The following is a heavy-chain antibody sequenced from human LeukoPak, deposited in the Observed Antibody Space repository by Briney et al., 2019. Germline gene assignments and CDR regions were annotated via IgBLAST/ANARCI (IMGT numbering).Heavy chain of an antibody. CDR3: AREDRLSFDI. CDR1: GDRVSSNNAA. D-gene: IGHD5-12*01. V-gene: IGHV6-1*01. Sequence: SQTLSLTCAIPGDRVSSNNAAWHWIRQSPSTGLEWLGRTYYRSKWYYDYAVSLKSRVTINPDTSKNHFSLQLSSVAPADTAVYFCAREDRLSFDIWGQGTMVTVSS. CDR2: TYYRSKWYY. J-gene: IGHJ3*02.